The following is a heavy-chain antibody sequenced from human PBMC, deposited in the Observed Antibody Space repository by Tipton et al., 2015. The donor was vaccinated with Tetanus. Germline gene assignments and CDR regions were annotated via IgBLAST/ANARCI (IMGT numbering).Heavy chain of an antibody. Sequence: LRLSCAVSGASISSIYSWSWIRQPPGKGLEWIGYVFRSGSADYNPSLKSRVNISLDRSENQISLMLTSVTAADTAVYYCARANFDFSKKGPFDSWGQGILVVVSA. D-gene: IGHD3-3*01. CDR3: ARANFDFSKKGPFDS. J-gene: IGHJ4*02. CDR1: GASISSIYS. CDR2: VFRSGSA. V-gene: IGHV4-30-2*01.